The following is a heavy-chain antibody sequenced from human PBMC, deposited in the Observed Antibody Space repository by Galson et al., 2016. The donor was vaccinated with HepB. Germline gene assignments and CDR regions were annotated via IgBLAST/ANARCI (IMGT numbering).Heavy chain of an antibody. CDR1: GKSLRRLS. D-gene: IGHD3-22*01. CDR2: FDVEAGEI. CDR3: TTLRSPTGRMYYYDSSGRVSYYFDY. Sequence: SVKVSCKVSGKSLRRLSIHWVRQAPGKGLEWMGGFDVEAGEIIYAQKFQGRVIMTEDTSTDTAYMELSSLRSEDTAVYYCTTLRSPTGRMYYYDSSGRVSYYFDYWGQGTLVTISS. J-gene: IGHJ4*02. V-gene: IGHV1-24*01.